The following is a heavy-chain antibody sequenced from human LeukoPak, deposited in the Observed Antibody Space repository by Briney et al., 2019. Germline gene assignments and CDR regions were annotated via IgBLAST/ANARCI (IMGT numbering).Heavy chain of an antibody. CDR1: GFTFGSYA. J-gene: IGHJ6*03. Sequence: GGALRLSCAASGFTFGSYAMRWVRQARGEGLEWVSTISGRGVRPYYADSGKGRFTISRENSKNTMYLQLKRLRADHTALYYRARVPRGDYYYYYMDVRRKGTTVTVPS. V-gene: IGHV3-23*01. CDR2: ISGRGVRP. D-gene: IGHD3-10*01. CDR3: ARVPRGDYYYYYMDV.